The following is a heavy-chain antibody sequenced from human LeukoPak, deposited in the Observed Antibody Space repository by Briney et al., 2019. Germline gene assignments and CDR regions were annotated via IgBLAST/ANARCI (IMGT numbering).Heavy chain of an antibody. V-gene: IGHV4-4*09. CDR2: IHASGRT. J-gene: IGHJ3*02. CDR3: ARQNRYGDYKPYDI. CDR1: GASITNYY. Sequence: AETLSLTCTVSGASITNYYWGWTRQPPGKGLECIVNIHASGRTDYNPSLKSRVIISVDTSKNQLSLGLSSVTGGDTAIYYCARQNRYGDYKPYDIWGQGTMVTVSS. D-gene: IGHD4-17*01.